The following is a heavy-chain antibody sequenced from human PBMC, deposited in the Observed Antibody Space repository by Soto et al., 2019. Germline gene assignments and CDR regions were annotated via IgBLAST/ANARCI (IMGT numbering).Heavy chain of an antibody. V-gene: IGHV3-30*18. CDR1: GLSFRSHG. J-gene: IGHJ4*02. CDR2: ISYDGNNR. D-gene: IGHD2-15*01. Sequence: QVQLVESGGGVVQPGRSLRLSCAVSGLSFRSHGMHWVRQAPGKGLEWVAFISYDGNNRKYADSVKGRFTISRDNSKDALYLEMSGLRGGDTAVYYCAKDHHNGGSRVDYWGQGTLVTVSS. CDR3: AKDHHNGGSRVDY.